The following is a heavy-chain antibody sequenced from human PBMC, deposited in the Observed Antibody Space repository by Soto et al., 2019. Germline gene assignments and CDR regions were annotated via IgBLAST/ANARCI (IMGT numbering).Heavy chain of an antibody. CDR1: GYTFASYG. Sequence: QVQLVQSGTEVKKPGASVKVSCKASGYTFASYGISWVRQTPGQGLEWMGWTITYSGDTNYAQKFQGRVTMTTDTSTSTAYMELRSLRSDDAAVYYCARVSHCMNTSCPGSWFDPWGQGTLVTVSS. CDR2: TITYSGDT. D-gene: IGHD3-16*01. J-gene: IGHJ5*02. CDR3: ARVSHCMNTSCPGSWFDP. V-gene: IGHV1-18*01.